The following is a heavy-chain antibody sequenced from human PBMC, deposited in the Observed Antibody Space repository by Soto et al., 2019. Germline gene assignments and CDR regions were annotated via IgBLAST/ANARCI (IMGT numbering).Heavy chain of an antibody. Sequence: QVQLVQSGAEVKKPGSSVKVSCKASGGTFSSYTISWVRQAPGQGLEWMGRIIPILGIANYAQKFQGRVTITADKSTSTAYMELSSLRSEDTAVYYCARASSSSGGMDVWGQGTTVTVSS. V-gene: IGHV1-69*02. CDR2: IIPILGIA. J-gene: IGHJ6*02. D-gene: IGHD6-13*01. CDR3: ARASSSSGGMDV. CDR1: GGTFSSYT.